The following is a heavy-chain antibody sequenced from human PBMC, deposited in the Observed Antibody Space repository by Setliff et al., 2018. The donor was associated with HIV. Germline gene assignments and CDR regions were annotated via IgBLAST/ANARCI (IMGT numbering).Heavy chain of an antibody. CDR2: VYYSGST. V-gene: IGHV4-39*01. Sequence: LSETLSLTCTVSGDSISSSGPGYYWGWVRQPPGGGLEWIGSVYYSGSTYYNPSLKSRPTISVDTSKNQFSLKLNSVTAADTAVCYCARLAIPAATTDYWGQGTLVTVSS. CDR1: GDSISSSGPGYY. J-gene: IGHJ4*02. D-gene: IGHD2-2*01. CDR3: ARLAIPAATTDY.